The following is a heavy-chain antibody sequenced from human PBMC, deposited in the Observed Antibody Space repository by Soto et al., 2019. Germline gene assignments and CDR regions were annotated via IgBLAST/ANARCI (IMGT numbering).Heavy chain of an antibody. CDR1: GGSISSSTYY. Sequence: SETLSLTCTVSGGSISSSTYYWGWIRQPPGKGLEWIGSIYYSGSTYYNPPLKSRVTISVDTSKNQFSLKLSSVTAADTAVYYCSRSRPGSWYGPLGYFDYWGQGTLVT. J-gene: IGHJ4*02. D-gene: IGHD6-13*01. V-gene: IGHV4-39*01. CDR3: SRSRPGSWYGPLGYFDY. CDR2: IYYSGST.